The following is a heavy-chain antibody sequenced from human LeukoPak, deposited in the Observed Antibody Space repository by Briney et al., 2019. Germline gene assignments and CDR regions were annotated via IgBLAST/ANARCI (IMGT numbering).Heavy chain of an antibody. CDR3: AKETGGSGSSYLSFFDY. Sequence: GGSLRLSCAASGFTFSSYSMNWVRQAPGKGLEWVSSISSSSSYIYYADSVKGRFTISRDNSKNTLYLQINSLRAEDTAVYFCAKETGGSGSSYLSFFDYWGQGTLVTVSS. V-gene: IGHV3-21*01. J-gene: IGHJ4*02. CDR2: ISSSSSYI. CDR1: GFTFSSYS. D-gene: IGHD3-10*01.